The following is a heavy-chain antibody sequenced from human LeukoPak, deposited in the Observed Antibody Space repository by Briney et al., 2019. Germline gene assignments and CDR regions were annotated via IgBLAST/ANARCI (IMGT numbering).Heavy chain of an antibody. CDR3: ARDEVGASAFDY. Sequence: SGGSLRLSCAASGFTFDDYGMSWVRQAPGKGLEWVSGINWNGGSTGYADSVKGRFTISRDNAKNSLYLQINSLRAEDTALYYCARDEVGASAFDYWGQGTLVTVSS. D-gene: IGHD1-26*01. J-gene: IGHJ4*02. CDR1: GFTFDDYG. CDR2: INWNGGST. V-gene: IGHV3-20*04.